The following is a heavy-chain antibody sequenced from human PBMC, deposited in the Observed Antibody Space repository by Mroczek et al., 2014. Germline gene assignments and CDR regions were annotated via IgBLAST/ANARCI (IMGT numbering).Heavy chain of an antibody. CDR1: GXTFDDYA. V-gene: IGHV3-9*01. J-gene: IGHJ4*02. D-gene: IGHD6-13*01. CDR2: LVWNSGSI. CDR3: AKADGDSSSWADEYYFDY. Sequence: LVEDWGGLVQPGRSLRLSCAASGXTFDDYAMHWSGKLQGRAWSGSQVLVWNSGSIGYADSVKGRFTISRDNAKNSLYLQMNSLRAEDTALYYCAKADGDSSSWADEYYFDYWGQGTLVTVSS.